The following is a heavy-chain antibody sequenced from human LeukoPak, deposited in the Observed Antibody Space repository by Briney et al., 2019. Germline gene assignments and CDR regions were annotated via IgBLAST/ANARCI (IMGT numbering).Heavy chain of an antibody. V-gene: IGHV3-7*03. Sequence: GSLRLSCAASGFTFSRYWMTWVRQAPGKGLEWVANIKQDGSEKYYVDSVKGRFTISRDNAKNSLYLQMNSLRAEDTAVYYCAKGGLRLVRGPPRWYFDYWGQGTLVTVSS. CDR2: IKQDGSEK. D-gene: IGHD6-19*01. CDR3: AKGGLRLVRGPPRWYFDY. J-gene: IGHJ4*02. CDR1: GFTFSRYW.